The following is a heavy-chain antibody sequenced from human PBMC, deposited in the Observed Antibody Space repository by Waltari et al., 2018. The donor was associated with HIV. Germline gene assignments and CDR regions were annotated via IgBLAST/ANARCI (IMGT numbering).Heavy chain of an antibody. D-gene: IGHD3-10*01. CDR1: GFTFSSYW. CDR2: IKQDGSEK. V-gene: IGHV3-7*04. J-gene: IGHJ4*02. Sequence: EVQLVESGGGLVQPGGSLRLSCAASGFTFSSYWRSWVRQAPGKGLEWVANIKQDGSEKYYVDSVNGRFTISRDNAENSLYLQMNRLRAEDTAVYYCARGGFYGSGSKVNWGQGTLVTVSS. CDR3: ARGGFYGSGSKVN.